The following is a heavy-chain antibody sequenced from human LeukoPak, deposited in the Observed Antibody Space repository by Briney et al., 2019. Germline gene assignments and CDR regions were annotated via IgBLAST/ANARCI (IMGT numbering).Heavy chain of an antibody. Sequence: PGGSLRLSCAASGFTLSSYWMSWVRQAPGKGVEWVANIKQDGSEKYYVDSVKGRFTISRDNAKNSLYLQMNSLRAEDAAMYYCARSEWSAFHLWGQGTMVIVSS. V-gene: IGHV3-7*01. CDR2: IKQDGSEK. CDR1: GFTLSSYW. D-gene: IGHD3-3*01. J-gene: IGHJ3*01. CDR3: ARSEWSAFHL.